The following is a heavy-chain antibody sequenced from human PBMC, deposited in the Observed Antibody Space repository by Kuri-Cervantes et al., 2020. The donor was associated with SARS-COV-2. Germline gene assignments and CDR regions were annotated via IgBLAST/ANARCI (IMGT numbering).Heavy chain of an antibody. J-gene: IGHJ5*02. CDR2: IKQDGSEK. CDR3: ATGPPVGLLINWFDP. CDR1: GFTFSSYW. D-gene: IGHD2-15*01. V-gene: IGHV3-7*01. Sequence: GGSLRLSCAASGFTFSSYWMSWVRQAPGKGLEWVANIKQDGSEKYYVDSVKGRFTISRDNAKNSLYLQMNSLRAEDTAVYYCATGPPVGLLINWFDPWGQGTLVTVSP.